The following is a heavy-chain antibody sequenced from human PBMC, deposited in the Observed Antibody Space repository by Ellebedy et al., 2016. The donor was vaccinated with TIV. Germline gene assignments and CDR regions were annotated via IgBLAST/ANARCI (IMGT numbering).Heavy chain of an antibody. Sequence: ETLSLTCAASGFTFSSYSMNWVRQAPGKGLEWVSYIGPRSNLKYYADSVRGRLTISRDNAKDSLYLQMDSLTAEDTAVYYCARDHQWAFDVWGQGTMVTVSS. CDR2: IGPRSNLK. V-gene: IGHV3-48*01. CDR3: ARDHQWAFDV. CDR1: GFTFSSYS. J-gene: IGHJ3*01. D-gene: IGHD1-26*01.